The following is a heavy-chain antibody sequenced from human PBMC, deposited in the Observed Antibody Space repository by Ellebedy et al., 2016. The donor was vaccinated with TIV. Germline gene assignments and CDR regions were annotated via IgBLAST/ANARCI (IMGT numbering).Heavy chain of an antibody. V-gene: IGHV3-33*01. Sequence: GESLKISXAASGFTFSIYGMHWVRQAPGKGLEWVAVIWPDGSERYHADSLKGRLSISRDNSRNTVYLQLNSLRAEDTAVYYCARDSGGISYFYGMDVWGQGTTVTVSS. J-gene: IGHJ6*02. CDR2: IWPDGSER. D-gene: IGHD2-15*01. CDR1: GFTFSIYG. CDR3: ARDSGGISYFYGMDV.